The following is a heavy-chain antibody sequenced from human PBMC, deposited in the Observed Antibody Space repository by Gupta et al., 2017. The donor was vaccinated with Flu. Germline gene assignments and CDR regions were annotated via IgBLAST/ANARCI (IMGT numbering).Heavy chain of an antibody. CDR3: ARADCSRTRCYGWFYSYYYMDV. J-gene: IGHJ6*03. D-gene: IGHD2-2*01. CDR1: GGTFSSYV. CDR2: IIPIFGTT. Sequence: QVQLVQSGAEVKKAGSSVKVSCKASGGTFSSYVINWVRQAPGQGLEWMGGIIPIFGTTNYAQNLQGRVTITADESTSTAYMELSSLRSEDTAVYFCARADCSRTRCYGWFYSYYYMDVWGTGTTVTVSS. V-gene: IGHV1-69*01.